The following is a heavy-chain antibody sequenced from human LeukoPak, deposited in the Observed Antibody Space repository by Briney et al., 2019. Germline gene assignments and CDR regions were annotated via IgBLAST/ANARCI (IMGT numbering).Heavy chain of an antibody. J-gene: IGHJ4*02. CDR3: AKSGSYTGGLHFDY. V-gene: IGHV4-38-2*01. D-gene: IGHD1-26*01. CDR2: IYHSGRT. Sequence: ASETLSLTCAVSGYSISSGYYWGWIRQPPGKGLEWIGSIYHSGRTYYNPSLKSRVTISVDTSKNQFSLKLSSVTAADTAVYYCAKSGSYTGGLHFDYWGQGTLVTVSS. CDR1: GYSISSGYY.